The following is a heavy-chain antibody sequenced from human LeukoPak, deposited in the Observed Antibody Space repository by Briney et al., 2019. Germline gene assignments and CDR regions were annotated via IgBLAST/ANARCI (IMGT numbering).Heavy chain of an antibody. J-gene: IGHJ6*03. CDR2: IYYSGNT. CDR3: ARSTIEDYYYYYMDV. Sequence: SETLSLTCTVSGVSISSSNSYWGWIRQPPGKGLEWIGSIYYSGNTYYNASLKSQVSISIDTSKNQFSLQLNSVTPEDTAVYYCARSTIEDYYYYYMDVWGKGTTVTVSS. D-gene: IGHD1-1*01. CDR1: GVSISSSNSY. V-gene: IGHV4-39*01.